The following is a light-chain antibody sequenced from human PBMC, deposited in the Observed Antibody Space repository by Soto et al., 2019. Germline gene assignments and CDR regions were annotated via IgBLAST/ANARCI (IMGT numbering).Light chain of an antibody. J-gene: IGLJ1*01. Sequence: SYELTQPPSVSVAPGQTARITCGGNNIGSKSVHWYQQKPGKAPVLVIDYDSDRPSGIPERFSGSNSGNTATLTISRVEAGDEAYYYCQVWESSSDQYVFGTGIQLTVL. CDR2: YDS. CDR1: NIGSKS. CDR3: QVWESSSDQYV. V-gene: IGLV3-21*01.